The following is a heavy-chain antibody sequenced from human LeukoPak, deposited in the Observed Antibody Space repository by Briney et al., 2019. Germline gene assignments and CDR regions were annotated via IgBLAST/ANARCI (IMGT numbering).Heavy chain of an antibody. V-gene: IGHV3-20*04. CDR1: GFTFDEYG. CDR2: IDWNGGST. CDR3: ARRAMIVVATPAVDY. Sequence: PGGSLRLSCAASGFTFDEYGMSWVRQTPGKGLEWVSGIDWNGGSTGYAESVKGRFTISRNNAKNSLYLQMNSLRADDTALYYCARRAMIVVATPAVDYWGQGTLVTVSS. J-gene: IGHJ4*02. D-gene: IGHD3-22*01.